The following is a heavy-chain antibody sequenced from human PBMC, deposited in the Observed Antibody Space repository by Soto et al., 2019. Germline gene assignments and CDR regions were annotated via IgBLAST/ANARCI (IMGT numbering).Heavy chain of an antibody. CDR2: ISGSGGST. J-gene: IGHJ6*02. D-gene: IGHD2-15*01. CDR1: GFTFSSYA. CDR3: ALLNSLLYYYYYGMDV. Sequence: PGGSLRLSCAASGFTFSSYAMSWVRQAPGKGLEWVSAISGSGGSTYYADSVKGRFTISRDNSKNTLYLQMNSLRAEDTAVYYCALLNSLLYYYYYGMDVWGQGTTVTVSS. V-gene: IGHV3-23*01.